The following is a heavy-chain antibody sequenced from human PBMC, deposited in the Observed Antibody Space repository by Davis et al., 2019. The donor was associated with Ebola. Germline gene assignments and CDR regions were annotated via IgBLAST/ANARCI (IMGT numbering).Heavy chain of an antibody. CDR3: ARTPMYSSSWYCWFDP. CDR2: INHSGST. D-gene: IGHD6-13*01. CDR1: GGSFSGYY. Sequence: ARSLRLSCAVYGGSFSGYYWSWIRQPPGKGLEWIGEINHSGSTNYNPSLKSRVTISVDTSKNQFSLKLSSVTAADTAVYYCARTPMYSSSWYCWFDPWGQGTLVTVSS. J-gene: IGHJ5*02. V-gene: IGHV4-34*01.